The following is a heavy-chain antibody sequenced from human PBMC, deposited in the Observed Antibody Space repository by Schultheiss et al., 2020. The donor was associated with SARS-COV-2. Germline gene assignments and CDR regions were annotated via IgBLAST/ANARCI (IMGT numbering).Heavy chain of an antibody. V-gene: IGHV1-58*02. CDR1: GFIFSDST. CDR3: AADVVVLPSAFDAFDI. D-gene: IGHD2-21*01. CDR2: IVVGSGNT. Sequence: SVKVSCKASGFIFSDSTIMWVRQARGQGLEWIGWIVVGSGNTNYAQNFQARVTVTRDFSTETAYMELSSLRSEDTAVYYCAADVVVLPSAFDAFDIWGQGTKVTVS. J-gene: IGHJ3*02.